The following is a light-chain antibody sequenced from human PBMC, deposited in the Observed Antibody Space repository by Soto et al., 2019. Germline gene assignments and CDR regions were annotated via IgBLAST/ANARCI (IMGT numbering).Light chain of an antibody. CDR1: QSVSSN. Sequence: EIVMTQSPATLSVSPGERATLSCRASQSVSSNLAWYQQKPGQAPRPLIYGASTRSSGIPARFSGSGSGTEFTLTISSLQSDDFAVYGCQQYNNFSFGPGTKVDIK. CDR2: GAS. V-gene: IGKV3-15*01. CDR3: QQYNNFS. J-gene: IGKJ3*01.